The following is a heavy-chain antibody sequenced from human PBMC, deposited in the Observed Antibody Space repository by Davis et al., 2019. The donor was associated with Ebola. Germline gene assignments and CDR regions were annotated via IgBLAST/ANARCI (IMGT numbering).Heavy chain of an antibody. D-gene: IGHD4-17*01. CDR1: GGTFSSYA. V-gene: IGHV1-69*04. CDR2: IIPILGIA. Sequence: SVKVSCKASGGTFSSYAISWVRQAPGQGLEWMGRIIPILGIANYAQKFQGRVTITADKSTSTAYMELSSLRSEDTAVYYCARAGAYGDYSFDYWGQGTLVTVSS. J-gene: IGHJ4*02. CDR3: ARAGAYGDYSFDY.